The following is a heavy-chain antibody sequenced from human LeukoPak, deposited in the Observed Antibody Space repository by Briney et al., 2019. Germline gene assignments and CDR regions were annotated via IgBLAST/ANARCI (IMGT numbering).Heavy chain of an antibody. CDR3: ARGLGSAGADDY. J-gene: IGHJ4*02. V-gene: IGHV4-59*01. Sequence: SEALSLTCTVSGDSISGFYWSWIRQPPGKGLEWIGYIYYSGSTNYNPSLKSRVTISVDTSKNQFSLKLTSVTAADTAVYYCARGLGSAGADDYWGQGTLVTVSS. CDR1: GDSISGFY. D-gene: IGHD3-16*01. CDR2: IYYSGST.